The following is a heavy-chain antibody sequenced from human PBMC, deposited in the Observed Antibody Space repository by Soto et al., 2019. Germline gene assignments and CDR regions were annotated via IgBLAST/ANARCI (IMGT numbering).Heavy chain of an antibody. CDR1: GYIFTDFA. Sequence: QVELVQSGAEVKKPGASVTVSCNFSGYIFTDFAINWVRQAPGQGLEWMGWVSGYNGNTNYARKLQGRVTMTTDTSTSTAYIQLTSLRSDDTAIYFCAIVRGVRGYHYVEPFDYWGQGTLVTVSS. J-gene: IGHJ4*02. CDR3: AIVRGVRGYHYVEPFDY. CDR2: VSGYNGNT. D-gene: IGHD4-17*01. V-gene: IGHV1-18*04.